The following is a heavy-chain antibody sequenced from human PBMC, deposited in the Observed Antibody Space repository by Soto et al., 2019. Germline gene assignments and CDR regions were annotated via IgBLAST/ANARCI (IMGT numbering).Heavy chain of an antibody. CDR1: GGSVTSGTYF. CDR3: GRRNSGGNWFDP. Sequence: QVQLQESGPGLVKPSETLSLTCTVSGGSVTSGTYFWNLVRQPPGKGLEWIGYISYSGNTDYNPSLKSRATISVDTSKTQFSPKLTSLTAADTAVYYCGRRNSGGNWFDPWCPGTLVTVSS. CDR2: ISYSGNT. D-gene: IGHD4-17*01. J-gene: IGHJ5*02. V-gene: IGHV4-61*01.